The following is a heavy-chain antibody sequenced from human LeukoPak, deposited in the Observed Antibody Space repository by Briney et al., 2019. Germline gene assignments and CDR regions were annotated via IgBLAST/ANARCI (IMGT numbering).Heavy chain of an antibody. D-gene: IGHD1-26*01. CDR1: GFTVNNNY. Sequence: GGSLRLSCAASGFTVNNNYMSWVRQAPGKGLEGFSVLSSGGTTYYPDSVKGRFIISRDNSKTTLYLQMNSLRPEDTAIYYCARGGDIVGATRSAFDIWGQGTMVTVSS. J-gene: IGHJ3*02. CDR3: ARGGDIVGATRSAFDI. V-gene: IGHV3-53*01. CDR2: LSSGGTT.